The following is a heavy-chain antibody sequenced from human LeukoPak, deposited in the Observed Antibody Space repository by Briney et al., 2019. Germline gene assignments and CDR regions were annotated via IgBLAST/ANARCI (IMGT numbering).Heavy chain of an antibody. V-gene: IGHV1-8*01. Sequence: ALVKVSCKASGYTFTSYDINWVRQATGQGLEWMGWMNPNSGNTGYAQKFQGRVTMTRNTSISTAYMELSSLRSEDTAVYYCARGPQLLYYYDSSGPPDYWGQGTLVTVSS. CDR3: ARGPQLLYYYDSSGPPDY. J-gene: IGHJ4*02. CDR1: GYTFTSYD. D-gene: IGHD3-22*01. CDR2: MNPNSGNT.